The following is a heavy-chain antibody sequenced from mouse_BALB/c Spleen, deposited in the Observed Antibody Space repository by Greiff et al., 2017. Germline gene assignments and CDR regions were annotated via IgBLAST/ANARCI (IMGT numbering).Heavy chain of an antibody. V-gene: IGHV5-17*02. Sequence: EVQRVESGGGLVQPGGSRKLSCAASGFTFSSFGMHWVRQAPEKGLEWVAYISSGSSTIYYADTVKGRFTISRDNPKNTLFLQMTSLRSEDTAMYYCARSDYGSSLDYWGQGTTLTVSS. D-gene: IGHD1-1*01. CDR2: ISSGSSTI. CDR1: GFTFSSFG. CDR3: ARSDYGSSLDY. J-gene: IGHJ2*01.